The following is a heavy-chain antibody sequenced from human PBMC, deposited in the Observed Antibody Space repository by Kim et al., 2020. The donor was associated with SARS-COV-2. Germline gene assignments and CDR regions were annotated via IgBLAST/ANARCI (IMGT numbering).Heavy chain of an antibody. CDR2: IYYSGST. CDR3: AREGGSYCFDY. J-gene: IGHJ4*02. CDR1: GGSISSYY. Sequence: SETLSLTCTVSGGSISSYYWSWIRQPPGKGLEWIGYIYYSGSTNYNPSLKSRVTISVDTSKNQFSLKLSSVTAADTAVYYCAREGGSYCFDYWGQGTLVTVSA. D-gene: IGHD1-26*01. V-gene: IGHV4-59*13.